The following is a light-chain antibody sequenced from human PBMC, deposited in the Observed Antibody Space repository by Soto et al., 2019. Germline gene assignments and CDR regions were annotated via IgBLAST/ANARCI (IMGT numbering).Light chain of an antibody. J-gene: IGLJ1*01. Sequence: QSALTQPPSASGSPGQSVTISCTGASSDVGGYNYVSWYQQHPGKAPKLMIFAVSNRPSGVPDRFSGSKSGNTASLTVSGLQAEDEADYYCSSYAGSNNIVFGTGTKLTVL. CDR2: AVS. CDR1: SSDVGGYNY. V-gene: IGLV2-8*01. CDR3: SSYAGSNNIV.